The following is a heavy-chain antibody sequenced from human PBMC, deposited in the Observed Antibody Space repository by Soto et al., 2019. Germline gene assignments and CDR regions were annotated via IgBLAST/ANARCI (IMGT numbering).Heavy chain of an antibody. D-gene: IGHD2-21*02. CDR1: GYTFTSYG. Sequence: ASVKVSCKASGYTFTSYGISWVRQAPGQGLEGMGWISAYNGNTNYAQKLQGRVTMTTDTSTSTAYMELRSLRSDDTAVYYCARGAVVVTAMAYYYYYGMDVWGQGTTVTVSS. CDR2: ISAYNGNT. V-gene: IGHV1-18*01. J-gene: IGHJ6*02. CDR3: ARGAVVVTAMAYYYYYGMDV.